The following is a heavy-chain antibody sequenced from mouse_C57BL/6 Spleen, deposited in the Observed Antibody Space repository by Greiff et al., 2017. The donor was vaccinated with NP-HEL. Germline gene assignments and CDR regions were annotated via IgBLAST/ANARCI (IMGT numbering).Heavy chain of an antibody. D-gene: IGHD1-1*01. V-gene: IGHV1-19*01. J-gene: IGHJ1*03. CDR3: ARRYGSRYWYFDV. CDR2: INPYNGGT. Sequence: VQLQQSGPVLVKPGASVKMSCKASGYTFTDYYMNWVKQSHGKSLEWIGVINPYNGGTSYNQKFKGKATLTVDKSSSTAYMELNSLTSEDSAVYYCARRYGSRYWYFDVCGTGTTVTVSS. CDR1: GYTFTDYY.